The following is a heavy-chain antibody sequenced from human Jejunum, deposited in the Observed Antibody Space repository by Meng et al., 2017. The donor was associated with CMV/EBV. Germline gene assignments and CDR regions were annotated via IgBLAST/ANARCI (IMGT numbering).Heavy chain of an antibody. D-gene: IGHD6-25*01. CDR2: ISSNESVI. CDR3: ARPSGS. V-gene: IGHV3-11*04. J-gene: IGHJ5*02. CDR1: GFSFSDYY. Sequence: GSLRLSCAASGFSFSDYYMTWIRQAPGKGLEWISSISSNESVIYYGDSVKGRFTISRDNAKNTLYLQMNSLRVDDSAVYYCARPSGSWGQGTLVTVSS.